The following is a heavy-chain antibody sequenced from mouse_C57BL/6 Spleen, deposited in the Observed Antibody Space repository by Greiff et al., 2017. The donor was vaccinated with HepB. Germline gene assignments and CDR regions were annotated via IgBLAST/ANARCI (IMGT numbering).Heavy chain of an antibody. CDR2: IDPEDGET. D-gene: IGHD2-10*02. V-gene: IGHV14-2*01. Sequence: VQLKESGAELVKPGASVKLSCTASGFNIKDYYMHWVKQRTEQGLEWIGRIDPEDGETKYAPKFQGKATITADTSSNTAYLQLSSLTSEDTAVYYWARSYGNPLYYFDYWGQGTTLTVSS. CDR3: ARSYGNPLYYFDY. CDR1: GFNIKDYY. J-gene: IGHJ2*01.